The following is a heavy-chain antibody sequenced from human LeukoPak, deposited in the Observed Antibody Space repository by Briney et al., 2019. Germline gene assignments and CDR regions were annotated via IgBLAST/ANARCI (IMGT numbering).Heavy chain of an antibody. J-gene: IGHJ4*02. Sequence: GGSLRLSCAGSGFTFSSSGMSWVRQAPGQGLEWVSGITSGGNTYYADSVKGRFTVSRDNYKNTLFLQMNRLRAEDTALYYCAKAYDSSPAEYWGQGTLVTVSS. V-gene: IGHV3-23*01. D-gene: IGHD3-22*01. CDR2: ITSGGNT. CDR3: AKAYDSSPAEY. CDR1: GFTFSSSG.